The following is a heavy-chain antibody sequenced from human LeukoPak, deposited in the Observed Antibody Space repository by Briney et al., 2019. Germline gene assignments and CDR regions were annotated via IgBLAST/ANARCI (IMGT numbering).Heavy chain of an antibody. Sequence: ASVKVSCKASGYTFTDHYMHWVRQAPGQGLEWMGWINPNSGGTNYAQKFQGRVTMTRDTSISTAYMELSRLRSDDTAVYYCTKRRGDCSGGQGCGDYWGQGTLVTVSS. D-gene: IGHD2-15*01. CDR2: INPNSGGT. V-gene: IGHV1-2*02. CDR3: TKRRGDCSGGQGCGDY. CDR1: GYTFTDHY. J-gene: IGHJ4*02.